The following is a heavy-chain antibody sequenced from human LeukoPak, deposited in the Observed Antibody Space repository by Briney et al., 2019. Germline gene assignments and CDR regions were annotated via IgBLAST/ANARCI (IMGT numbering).Heavy chain of an antibody. J-gene: IGHJ4*02. V-gene: IGHV7-4-1*02. Sequence: ASVKVSCKASGYTFTSHAMNWVRQAPGQGLEWVGWINTNTGAPMYAQDFTGRFVFSFDASVSTAYLQISSLKAEDTAVYYCAVRDSGSSYLRVDYWGQGTPVIVSS. D-gene: IGHD3-10*01. CDR2: INTNTGAP. CDR3: AVRDSGSSYLRVDY. CDR1: GYTFTSHA.